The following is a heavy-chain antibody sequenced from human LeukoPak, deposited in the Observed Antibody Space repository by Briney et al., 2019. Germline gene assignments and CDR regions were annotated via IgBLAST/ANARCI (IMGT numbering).Heavy chain of an antibody. J-gene: IGHJ4*02. Sequence: TLSLTCTVSGGSISSGGYYWSWIRQPPGKGLEWIGYIYHSGSTNYNPSLKSRVTISVDTSKNQFSLKLSSVTAADTAVYYCARGRPHNYYGSGSYPDYWGQGTLVTVSS. V-gene: IGHV4-30-2*01. CDR3: ARGRPHNYYGSGSYPDY. D-gene: IGHD3-10*01. CDR1: GGSISSGGYY. CDR2: IYHSGST.